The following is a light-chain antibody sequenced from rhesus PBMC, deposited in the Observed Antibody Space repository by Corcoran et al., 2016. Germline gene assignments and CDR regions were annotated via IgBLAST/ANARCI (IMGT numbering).Light chain of an antibody. CDR1: QGLRNY. CDR2: AAS. V-gene: IGKV1-36*01. J-gene: IGKJ2*01. Sequence: DIQMTQSPSSLSASVGDRVTITCRASQGLRNYLSWYQQTPGKAPKRLFYAASILESGVPLRFSGSGSGTEFTLTISSLQPEDFAAYYCLQYNSKPYSFGQGTKVEIK. CDR3: LQYNSKPYS.